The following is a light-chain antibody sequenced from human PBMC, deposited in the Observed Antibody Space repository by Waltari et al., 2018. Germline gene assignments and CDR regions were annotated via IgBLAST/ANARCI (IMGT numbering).Light chain of an antibody. J-gene: IGLJ2*01. Sequence: QSALTQPRSVSGSPGQSVTISCTGTSSDVGGYNYVSWYQQHPGKAPKLMIYDVSTRPSGGPQRYSGSKSGNAASLTISGLQAEDEADYYCCSYAGSYTFVFGGGTKLTVL. CDR2: DVS. CDR3: CSYAGSYTFV. CDR1: SSDVGGYNY. V-gene: IGLV2-11*01.